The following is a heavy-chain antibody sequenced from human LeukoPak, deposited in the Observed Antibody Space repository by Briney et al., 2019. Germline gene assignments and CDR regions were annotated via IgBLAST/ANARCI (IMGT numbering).Heavy chain of an antibody. D-gene: IGHD6-19*01. CDR2: INPNSGGT. CDR1: EYTFTRYY. V-gene: IGHV1-2*02. Sequence: ASVKVSFKASEYTFTRYYMHWVRQAPGQRLEWMGWINPNSGGTNYAQKFQGRVTMTRDTSISTAYMELSRLKSDDTAVYYCARVRPYSSGWNFDYWGQGTLLTVSS. CDR3: ARVRPYSSGWNFDY. J-gene: IGHJ4*02.